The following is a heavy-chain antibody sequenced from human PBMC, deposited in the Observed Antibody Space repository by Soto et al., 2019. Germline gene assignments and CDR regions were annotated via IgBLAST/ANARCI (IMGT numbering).Heavy chain of an antibody. V-gene: IGHV4-59*01. D-gene: IGHD3-9*01. CDR3: AIVLLRYFDWSRDFDAFDI. Sequence: PSDTLSLTCTVSGGSISSYYWSWIRQPPGKGLEWIGYIYYSGSTNYNPSLKSRVTISVDTSKNQFSLKLSSVTAADTAVYYCAIVLLRYFDWSRDFDAFDIWGQGTMVTVSS. CDR1: GGSISSYY. J-gene: IGHJ3*02. CDR2: IYYSGST.